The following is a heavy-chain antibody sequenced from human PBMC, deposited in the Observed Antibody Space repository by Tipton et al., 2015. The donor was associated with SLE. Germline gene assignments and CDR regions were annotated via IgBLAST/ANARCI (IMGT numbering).Heavy chain of an antibody. CDR2: IYYSGST. V-gene: IGHV4-39*07. D-gene: IGHD6-13*01. CDR1: GGSISSSSYY. J-gene: IGHJ4*02. CDR3: ARREFSSSWFGN. Sequence: TLSLTCTVSGGSISSSSYYWGWIRQPPGRGLEWIGSIYYSGSTSYNPPLKSRVTMSVDTSKNQFSLKLRSVTAADTAVYYCARREFSSSWFGNWGQGTLVTVSS.